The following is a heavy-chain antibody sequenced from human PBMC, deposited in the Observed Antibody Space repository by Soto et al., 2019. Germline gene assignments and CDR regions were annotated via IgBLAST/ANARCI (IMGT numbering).Heavy chain of an antibody. CDR3: ARPPHAYGGYAWFDP. J-gene: IGHJ5*02. CDR1: GYTFTSYA. D-gene: IGHD5-12*01. Sequence: ASVKVSCKASGYTFTSYAMHWVRQAPGQRLEWMGWINAGNGNTKYSQKFQGRVTITRDTSASTAYMELSSLRSEDTAVYYCARPPHAYGGYAWFDPWGQGTLVTVSS. V-gene: IGHV1-3*01. CDR2: INAGNGNT.